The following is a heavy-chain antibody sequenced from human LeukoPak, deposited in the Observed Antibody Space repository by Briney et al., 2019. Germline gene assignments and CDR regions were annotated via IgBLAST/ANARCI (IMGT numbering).Heavy chain of an antibody. D-gene: IGHD3-3*01. CDR2: IYYSGST. J-gene: IGHJ3*02. V-gene: IGHV4-39*07. CDR3: ARDRTDYDFWSGYSAFDI. CDR1: GGSISSSSYY. Sequence: SETLSLTCTGSGGSISSSSYYWGWIRQPPGKGLEWIGSIYYSGSTYYNPSLKSRVTISVDTSKNQFSLKLSSVTAADTAVYYCARDRTDYDFWSGYSAFDIWGQGTMVTVSS.